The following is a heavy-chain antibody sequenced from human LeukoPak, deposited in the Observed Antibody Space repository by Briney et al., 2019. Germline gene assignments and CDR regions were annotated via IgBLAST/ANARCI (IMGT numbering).Heavy chain of an antibody. CDR2: INGDGSST. V-gene: IGHV3-74*01. CDR1: GFTFSRYW. D-gene: IGHD1-26*01. J-gene: IGHJ3*02. Sequence: QPGGSLRLSCAASGFTFSRYWMHWVRHAPGKGLVWVSRINGDGSSTSYADFVKGRFAISRDNAKNTLYLQMNSLRVEDTAVYYCIRDYGAVGATNAFDIWGQGTMVTVS. CDR3: IRDYGAVGATNAFDI.